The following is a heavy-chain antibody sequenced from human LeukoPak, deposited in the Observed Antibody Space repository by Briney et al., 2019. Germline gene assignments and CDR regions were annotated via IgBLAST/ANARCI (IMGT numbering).Heavy chain of an antibody. CDR2: IIPIFGTA. CDR3: ASGYSYGYSYYYMDV. J-gene: IGHJ6*03. CDR1: GGTFSSYA. V-gene: IGHV1-69*13. D-gene: IGHD5-18*01. Sequence: EASVKVSCKASGGTFSSYAISWMRQAPGQGLEWMGGIIPIFGTANYAQKFQGRVTITADESTSTAYMELSSLRSEDTAVYYCASGYSYGYSYYYMDVWGKGTTVTVSS.